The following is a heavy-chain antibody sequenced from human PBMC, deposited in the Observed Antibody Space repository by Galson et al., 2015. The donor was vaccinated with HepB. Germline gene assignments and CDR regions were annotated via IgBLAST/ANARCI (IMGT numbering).Heavy chain of an antibody. CDR1: GGTFSSYA. J-gene: IGHJ6*02. V-gene: IGHV1-69*13. D-gene: IGHD4-11*01. CDR3: ARVMTTVTYYYYGMDV. Sequence: SVKVSCKASGGTFSSYAISWVRQAPGQGLEWMGGFIPIFGTANYAQKFQGRVTITADESTSTAYMELSSLRSEDTAVYYCARVMTTVTYYYYGMDVWGQGTTVTVSS. CDR2: FIPIFGTA.